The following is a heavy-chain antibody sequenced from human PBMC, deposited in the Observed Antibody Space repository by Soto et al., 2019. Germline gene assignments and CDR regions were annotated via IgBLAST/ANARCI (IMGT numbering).Heavy chain of an antibody. CDR1: GFTFSSYG. D-gene: IGHD3-10*01. J-gene: IGHJ4*02. CDR2: IWYDGSNK. CDR3: AREEYGSGSSEY. V-gene: IGHV3-33*01. Sequence: QVQLVESGGGVVQPGRSLRLSCAASGFTFSSYGMHWVRQAPGKGLEWVAVIWYDGSNKFYADSVKGRFTISRDNSKNAPELQMNSLRAEDTAGYYCAREEYGSGSSEYWGQGTLVTVSS.